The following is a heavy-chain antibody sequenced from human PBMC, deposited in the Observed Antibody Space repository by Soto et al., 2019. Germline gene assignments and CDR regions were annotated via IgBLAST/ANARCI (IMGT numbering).Heavy chain of an antibody. CDR2: ISNSDYTT. Sequence: GALRLSCVASGISLSDNYMAWIRQAPGKGLEWLSYISNSDYTTYYTDSVKGRFTISRDNAKNSLYLQLNGLRVEDTAVYYCASGKWSLDYWGQGILVTVSS. CDR1: GISLSDNY. CDR3: ASGKWSLDY. D-gene: IGHD2-15*01. J-gene: IGHJ4*02. V-gene: IGHV3-11*01.